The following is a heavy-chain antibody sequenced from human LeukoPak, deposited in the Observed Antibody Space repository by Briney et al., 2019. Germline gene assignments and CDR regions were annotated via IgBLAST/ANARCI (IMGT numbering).Heavy chain of an antibody. Sequence: PSETLSLTCSVSGGPIRSYYWSWLRQPPGKGLEGKGLEWIGYIYYGGSTSGSTYFNPSLKSRLTISIDTSKNQFSLKLSSVTAAETAVYYCARHDRGSYGDYPYYFDYWGQGTLVTVSS. CDR1: GGPIRSYY. CDR3: ARHDRGSYGDYPYYFDY. D-gene: IGHD4-17*01. J-gene: IGHJ4*02. CDR2: IYYGGSTSGST. V-gene: IGHV4-59*08.